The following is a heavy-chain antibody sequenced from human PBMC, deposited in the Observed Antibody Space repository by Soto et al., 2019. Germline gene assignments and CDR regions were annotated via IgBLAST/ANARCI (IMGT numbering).Heavy chain of an antibody. D-gene: IGHD1-7*01. CDR1: GGSISSSSYY. CDR2: IYYSGST. Sequence: SETLSLTCTVSGGSISSSSYYWGWIRQPPGKGLEWIGSIYYSGSTYYNPSLKSRVTISVDTSKNQFSLKLSSVTAADTAVYYCAITNWNYGDYWGQGTLVTVSS. V-gene: IGHV4-39*01. CDR3: AITNWNYGDY. J-gene: IGHJ4*02.